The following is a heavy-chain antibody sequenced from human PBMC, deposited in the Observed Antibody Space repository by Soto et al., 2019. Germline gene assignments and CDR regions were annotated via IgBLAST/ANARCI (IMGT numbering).Heavy chain of an antibody. CDR3: ATENTRRGLTLFGVVIAALYY. D-gene: IGHD3-3*01. CDR2: FDPEDGET. CDR1: GHTVTDLS. J-gene: IGHJ4*02. Sequence: QVQLVQSGAEVKKPGTSVKVSCKVSGHTVTDLSMHWVRLAPGGGLEWMGRFDPEDGETIYAEKFQDRLTMTEDTSTDTAYMELNSLTYEDTALYYCATENTRRGLTLFGVVIAALYYWGQGTLVTVSS. V-gene: IGHV1-24*01.